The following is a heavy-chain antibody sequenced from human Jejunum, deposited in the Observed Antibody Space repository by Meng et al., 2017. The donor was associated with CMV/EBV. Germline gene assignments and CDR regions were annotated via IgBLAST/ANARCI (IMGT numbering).Heavy chain of an antibody. J-gene: IGHJ4*02. D-gene: IGHD5-24*01. V-gene: IGHV1-69*10. CDR2: IIPILGIA. Sequence: QAQLGLSGAVCNLPGAVGKGSWKAAAGTVSRYAIGWVRQAPGQGCEWMGGIIPILGIANYAQKFQGRVTITADKSTRTAYMELSSLRSEDTAVYYCSREGPGGMATTPYFDYWGQGTLVTVSS. CDR1: AGTVSRYA. CDR3: SREGPGGMATTPYFDY.